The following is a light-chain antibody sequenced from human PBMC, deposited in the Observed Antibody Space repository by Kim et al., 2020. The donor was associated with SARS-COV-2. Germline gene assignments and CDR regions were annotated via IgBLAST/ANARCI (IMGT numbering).Light chain of an antibody. CDR2: GAS. Sequence: SPGERATPSCRASQSVSGTYLAWYQQKPSQAPRLLIYGASSRATGIPDRFSGSGSERDFTLTISRLEPEDLAVYYCQHYGNSRWTFGQGTKVDIK. CDR3: QHYGNSRWT. J-gene: IGKJ1*01. V-gene: IGKV3-20*01. CDR1: QSVSGTY.